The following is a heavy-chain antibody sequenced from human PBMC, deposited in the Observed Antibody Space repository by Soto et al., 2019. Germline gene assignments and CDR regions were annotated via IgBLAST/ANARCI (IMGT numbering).Heavy chain of an antibody. D-gene: IGHD3-10*01. CDR3: ARDLSLYGSGSYYYYYYGMDV. Sequence: GVSVTVSCKASGYTFTGCYMHWVRKENGQGLEWMGWINPNSGGTNYAQKFQGWVTMTRDTSISTAYMELSRLRSDDTAVYYCARDLSLYGSGSYYYYYYGMDVWGQGTTVTVSS. V-gene: IGHV1-2*04. CDR2: INPNSGGT. CDR1: GYTFTGCY. J-gene: IGHJ6*02.